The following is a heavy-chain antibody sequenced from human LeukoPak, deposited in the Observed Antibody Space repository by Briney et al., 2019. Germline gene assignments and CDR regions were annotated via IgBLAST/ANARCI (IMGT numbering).Heavy chain of an antibody. CDR1: GFTFSSSA. CDR2: ISGSGSGGST. CDR3: TTAEDDY. J-gene: IGHJ4*02. Sequence: GGSLRLSCAASGFTFSSSAMSWVRQAPGKGLEWVSNISGSGSGGSTYYADSVKGRFTISRDNSKNTLYLQMNSLRAEDTAVYYCTTAEDDYWGQGTLVTVSS. D-gene: IGHD1-14*01. V-gene: IGHV3-23*01.